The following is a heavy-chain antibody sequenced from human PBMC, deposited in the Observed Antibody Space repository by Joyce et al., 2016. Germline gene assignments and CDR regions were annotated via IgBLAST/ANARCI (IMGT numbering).Heavy chain of an antibody. CDR2: ISHSSNTT. CDR3: ARDSLRGWFFDL. Sequence: EVQLVESGGGLVQPGGSLRLSCAASGFTFSTYSMNWVRQAPGQGLWWISYISHSSNTTYYSDSVKGRFTISRNNATKSLYLQMNSLRDEDTAVYYCARDSLRGWFFDLWGRGTLFTVSS. D-gene: IGHD4-17*01. J-gene: IGHJ2*01. CDR1: GFTFSTYS. V-gene: IGHV3-48*02.